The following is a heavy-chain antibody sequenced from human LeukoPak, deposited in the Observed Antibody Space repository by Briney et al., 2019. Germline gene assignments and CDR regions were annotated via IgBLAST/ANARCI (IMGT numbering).Heavy chain of an antibody. CDR1: GFDFSGSA. Sequence: GGSLRLSCAASGFDFSGSAIHWVRQASGKGLEWVGRIRSKGNNYATEYAASVKGRFTFSRDDLKNTAYLQMNSLKTEDTAVYYCVRRGLLANCGGDCYPFQHWGQGTLVTVSS. V-gene: IGHV3-73*01. J-gene: IGHJ1*01. D-gene: IGHD2-21*02. CDR3: VRRGLLANCGGDCYPFQH. CDR2: IRSKGNNYAT.